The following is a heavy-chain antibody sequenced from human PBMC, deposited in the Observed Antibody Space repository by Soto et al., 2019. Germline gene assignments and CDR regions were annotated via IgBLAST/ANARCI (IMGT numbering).Heavy chain of an antibody. CDR1: GYTFTGYY. V-gene: IGHV1-2*02. J-gene: IGHJ3*02. CDR2: INPNSGGT. Sequence: ASVKVSCKASGYTFTGYYMHWVRQAPGQGLEWMGWINPNSGGTNYAQKFQGRVTMTRDTSISTAYMELSRLRSDDTAVCYCARGSGWSGDAFDIWCQGTMVTVSS. CDR3: ARGSGWSGDAFDI. D-gene: IGHD6-19*01.